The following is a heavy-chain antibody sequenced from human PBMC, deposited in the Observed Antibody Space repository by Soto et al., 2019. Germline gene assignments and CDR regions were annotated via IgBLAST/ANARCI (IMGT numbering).Heavy chain of an antibody. V-gene: IGHV4-59*01. J-gene: IGHJ5*02. CDR2: IYYSGST. CDR3: ARELFGRSVWFDP. Sequence: SETLSLTCTVSGGSISSYYWSWIRQPPGKGLEWIGYIYYSGSTNYNPSLKSRVTISVDTSKNQFSLKLSSVTAADTAVYYCARELFGRSVWFDPGGQGALVTVSS. CDR1: GGSISSYY. D-gene: IGHD3-10*01.